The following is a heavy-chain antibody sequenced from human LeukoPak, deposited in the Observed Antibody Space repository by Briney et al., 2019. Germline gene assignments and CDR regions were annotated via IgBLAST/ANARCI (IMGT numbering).Heavy chain of an antibody. D-gene: IGHD3-10*01. CDR2: ISGSADIT. J-gene: IGHJ4*02. Sequence: GGSLRLSCAASRFTFSSYSMSWVRQAPGKGLEWVSAISGSADITHYADTVKGRFTISRDNSKDTLYLQMNSLRAEDTAVYYCGRRLGSYYVDNWGQGTLVTVSS. V-gene: IGHV3-23*01. CDR1: RFTFSSYS. CDR3: GRRLGSYYVDN.